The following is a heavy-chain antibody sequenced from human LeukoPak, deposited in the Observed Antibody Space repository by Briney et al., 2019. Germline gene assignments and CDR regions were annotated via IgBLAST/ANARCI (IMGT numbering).Heavy chain of an antibody. CDR1: GLTLSSYW. Sequence: GGSLSLSCAPSGLTLSSYWMRWVRQAAGKGREWVGNIKQDGSQKYYVDSVKGRFTISRDNAKESMYLQMYSLRAEETVVYCCVYSCGCYFDYWGQGTLVTVSS. CDR3: VYSCGCYFDY. D-gene: IGHD6-19*01. J-gene: IGHJ4*02. V-gene: IGHV3-7*02. CDR2: IKQDGSQK.